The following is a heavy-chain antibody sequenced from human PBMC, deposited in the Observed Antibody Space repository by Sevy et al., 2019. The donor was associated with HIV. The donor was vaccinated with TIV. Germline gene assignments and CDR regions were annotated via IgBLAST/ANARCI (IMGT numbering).Heavy chain of an antibody. J-gene: IGHJ4*02. CDR2: IFYSGNT. D-gene: IGHD6-19*01. Sequence: SETLSLTCTVSGGSLSDYYWTWIRQPPGKGLEWIGYIFYSGNTNYNPSLKSRVTISIDTSKNQFSLRLSSVTAADTAVYYCARDLAVAGTGGLDYWGPGMLVTVSS. CDR3: ARDLAVAGTGGLDY. CDR1: GGSLSDYY. V-gene: IGHV4-59*01.